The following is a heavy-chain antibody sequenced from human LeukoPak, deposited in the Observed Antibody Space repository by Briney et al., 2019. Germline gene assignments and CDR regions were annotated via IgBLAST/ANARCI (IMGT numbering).Heavy chain of an antibody. J-gene: IGHJ3*02. Sequence: ASVKVSCKASGYTFTSYAMHWVRQAPGQRLEWMGWINAGNGNTKYSQKFQGRVTMTRNTSISTAYMELSSLRSEDTAVYYCAREDSSHDAFDIWGQGTMVTVSS. D-gene: IGHD6-13*01. CDR1: GYTFTSYA. CDR2: INAGNGNT. CDR3: AREDSSHDAFDI. V-gene: IGHV1-3*01.